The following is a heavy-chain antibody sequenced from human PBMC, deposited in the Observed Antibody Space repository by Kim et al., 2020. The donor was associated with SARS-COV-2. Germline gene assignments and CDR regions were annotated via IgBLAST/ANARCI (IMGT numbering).Heavy chain of an antibody. V-gene: IGHV1-3*01. CDR3: ARGPYSSGSKDY. J-gene: IGHJ4*02. D-gene: IGHD6-19*01. Sequence: KYSQKFQGRATITRDTSASTAYRELSSLRSEETAVYYCARGPYSSGSKDYWGQGTLVTVSS.